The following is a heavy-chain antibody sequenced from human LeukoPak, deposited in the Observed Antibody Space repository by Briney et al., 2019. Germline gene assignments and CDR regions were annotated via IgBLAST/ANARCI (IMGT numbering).Heavy chain of an antibody. CDR3: VRSLAVDGTRAY. Sequence: ASVKVSCKASGYSFVTSDINWVRQAAGQGLEWMGWMNPLSGNTGYAQRFQGRVTMTRNTSTGTAYMELSSLRSEDTAVYYCVRSLAVDGTRAYWGQGTPVIVSS. D-gene: IGHD6-19*01. CDR1: GYSFVTSD. J-gene: IGHJ4*02. CDR2: MNPLSGNT. V-gene: IGHV1-8*01.